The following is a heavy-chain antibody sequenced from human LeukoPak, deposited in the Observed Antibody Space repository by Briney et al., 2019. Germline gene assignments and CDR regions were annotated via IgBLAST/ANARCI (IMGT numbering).Heavy chain of an antibody. CDR3: ARGWAASGKGGFGY. CDR2: IVVGSGNT. D-gene: IGHD6-13*01. V-gene: IGHV1-58*01. Sequence: GASVKVSCKASGFTFTSSAVQWVRQARGQRLEWIGWIVVGSGNTNYAQKFQERVTITRDMSTSTAYMELSSLRSEDTAVYYCARGWAASGKGGFGYWGQGTLVTVSS. CDR1: GFTFTSSA. J-gene: IGHJ4*02.